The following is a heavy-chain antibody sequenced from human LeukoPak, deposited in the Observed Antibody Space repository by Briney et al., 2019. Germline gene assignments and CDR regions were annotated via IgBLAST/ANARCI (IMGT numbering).Heavy chain of an antibody. D-gene: IGHD2-2*01. Sequence: PSQTLSLTLTVSGGSISRGGYYSSLIRQHPRNCLESIGYIYYSGSTYYNPSLKCRVTISVDTSKNQFSLKLSSVTAADTAVYYCARVPGVDLADYYFDYWGQGTLVTVSS. V-gene: IGHV4-31*03. CDR3: ARVPGVDLADYYFDY. J-gene: IGHJ4*02. CDR1: GGSISRGGYY. CDR2: IYYSGST.